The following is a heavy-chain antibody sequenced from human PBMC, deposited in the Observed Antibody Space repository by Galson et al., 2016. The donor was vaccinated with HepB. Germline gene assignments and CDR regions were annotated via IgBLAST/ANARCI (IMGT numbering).Heavy chain of an antibody. V-gene: IGHV3-74*01. CDR1: GFTFRSYW. Sequence: SLRLSCAASGFTFRSYWMHWVRQAPGKGLVWVSRINSDVSYINYADSVKGRFTISRDTAKNMLHLQMNSLRPEDTAVYYCARRDYFDYWGQGTLVTVSS. CDR3: ARRDYFDY. CDR2: INSDVSYI. J-gene: IGHJ4*02.